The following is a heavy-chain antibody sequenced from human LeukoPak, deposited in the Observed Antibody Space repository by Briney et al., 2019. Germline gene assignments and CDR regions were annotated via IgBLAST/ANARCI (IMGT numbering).Heavy chain of an antibody. CDR2: IDPKSGAT. J-gene: IGHJ4*02. CDR3: ARGLRVSPAFDY. Sequence: ASVKVSCKASGYTFTGYYMHWVRQAPGQGLEWMAWIDPKSGATNYAQRFQGRVTMTRDTSIITAYMELSRLRSDDTAVCYCARGLRVSPAFDYWGQGTLVTVSS. D-gene: IGHD2-2*01. V-gene: IGHV1-2*02. CDR1: GYTFTGYY.